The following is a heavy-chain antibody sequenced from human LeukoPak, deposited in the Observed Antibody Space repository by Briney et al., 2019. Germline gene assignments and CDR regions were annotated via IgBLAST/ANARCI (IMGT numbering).Heavy chain of an antibody. CDR2: IYYSGTT. Sequence: SETLSLTCTVSGGSISSSRYYWGWIRQPPGKGLEWIGTIYYSGTTYYNPSLRSRVTISVDTSTNQFSLKLSSVTAADTAVYYCARLLTGSRTKKNFYYYGMDVWGQGTTVTVSS. CDR1: GGSISSSRYY. D-gene: IGHD3-9*01. J-gene: IGHJ6*02. V-gene: IGHV4-39*01. CDR3: ARLLTGSRTKKNFYYYGMDV.